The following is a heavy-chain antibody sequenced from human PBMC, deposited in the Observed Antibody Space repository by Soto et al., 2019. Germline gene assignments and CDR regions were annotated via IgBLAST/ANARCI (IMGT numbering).Heavy chain of an antibody. V-gene: IGHV3-33*01. Sequence: QVQLVESGGGVVQPGRSLRLSCAASGFTFSSYGMHWVRQAPGKGLEWVAVIWYDGSNKYYADSVKGRFTISRDNSKNPLYVQMNSLRAEDTAVYYCATELGRDGYNFVSYYFDYWGQGTLVTVSS. CDR2: IWYDGSNK. CDR3: ATELGRDGYNFVSYYFDY. D-gene: IGHD5-12*01. J-gene: IGHJ4*02. CDR1: GFTFSSYG.